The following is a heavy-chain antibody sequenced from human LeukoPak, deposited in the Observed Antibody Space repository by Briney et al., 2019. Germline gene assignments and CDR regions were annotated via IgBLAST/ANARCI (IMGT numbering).Heavy chain of an antibody. CDR1: GFTFSSYA. D-gene: IGHD6-6*01. V-gene: IGHV3-30-3*01. Sequence: GRSLRLSCAASGFTFSSYAMHWVRQAPGKGLEWVAVISYDGSNKYYADSVKGRFTVSRDNSKNTLYLQMNSLRAEDTAVYYCARDPYRSSFHHGYWGQGTLVTVSS. CDR3: ARDPYRSSFHHGY. CDR2: ISYDGSNK. J-gene: IGHJ4*02.